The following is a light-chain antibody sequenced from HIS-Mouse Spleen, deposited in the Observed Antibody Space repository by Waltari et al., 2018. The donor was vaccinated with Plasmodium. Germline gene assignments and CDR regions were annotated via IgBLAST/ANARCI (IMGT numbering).Light chain of an antibody. CDR2: DAS. V-gene: IGKV3-11*01. CDR3: QQRSNWPRVLT. CDR1: QSVSSY. J-gene: IGKJ4*01. Sequence: IVLTQSPATLSLSPGERANLACRASQSVSSYLAWYQQKPGRAPRLLIYDASNRATGIPARFSGSGSGTDFTLTISSLEPEDFAVYYCQQRSNWPRVLTFGGGTKVEIK.